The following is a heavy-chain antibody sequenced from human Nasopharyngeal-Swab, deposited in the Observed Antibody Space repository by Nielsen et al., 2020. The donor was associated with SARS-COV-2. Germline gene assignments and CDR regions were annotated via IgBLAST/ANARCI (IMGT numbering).Heavy chain of an antibody. D-gene: IGHD3-3*01. J-gene: IGHJ4*02. V-gene: IGHV3-23*01. CDR1: GFTFSSYA. CDR2: ISGSGGST. CDR3: AKDPPIWSGYSSPFDY. Sequence: GESLKISCAASGFTFSSYAMSWVRQAPGKGLEWVSAISGSGGSTHYADSVKGRFTISRDNSKNTLYLQMNSLKAEDTAVYYCAKDPPIWSGYSSPFDYWGQGTLVTVSS.